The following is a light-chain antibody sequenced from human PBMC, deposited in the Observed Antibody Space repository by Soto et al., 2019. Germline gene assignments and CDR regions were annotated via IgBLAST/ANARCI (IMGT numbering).Light chain of an antibody. CDR2: KAS. V-gene: IGKV1-5*03. J-gene: IGKJ5*01. CDR1: QSISDW. CDR3: QQYNSYPIT. Sequence: DIQMTQFPSTLSASVGDRVTITCRASQSISDWLAWYQQKPGKAPKLLIYKASGLESGVPSRFSGSGSGTEFTLTITSLQPDDFATYYCQQYNSYPITFGQGTRLEIK.